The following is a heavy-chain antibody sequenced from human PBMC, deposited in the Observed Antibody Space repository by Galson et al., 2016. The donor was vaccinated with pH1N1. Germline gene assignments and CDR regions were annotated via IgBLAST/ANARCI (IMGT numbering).Heavy chain of an antibody. Sequence: TLSLTCTLSRGSISDKDYSWSWIRQPPGKGLEWIGYISHTGSTCFNPSLKSRLTVSLGGPRKQFSLKLTSVTAADTAVYYCARLTGVFETADAFDIWGRGTMVTVTP. CDR2: ISHTGST. V-gene: IGHV4-30-2*01. CDR3: ARLTGVFETADAFDI. CDR1: RGSISDKDYS. J-gene: IGHJ3*02. D-gene: IGHD2-8*01.